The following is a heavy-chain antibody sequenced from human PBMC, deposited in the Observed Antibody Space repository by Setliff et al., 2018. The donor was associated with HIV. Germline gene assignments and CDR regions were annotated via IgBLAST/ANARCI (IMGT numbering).Heavy chain of an antibody. Sequence: SETLSLTCTVSGGSISSHYWSWIRQPPGKGLEWIGSIYYSGSTNYNPSLRSRVTISVDTSKNQFSLKLRSVTAAETAVYYCASGYSGYDSPDYWGQGTLVTVSS. CDR1: GGSISSHY. CDR3: ASGYSGYDSPDY. J-gene: IGHJ4*02. V-gene: IGHV4-59*08. CDR2: IYYSGST. D-gene: IGHD5-12*01.